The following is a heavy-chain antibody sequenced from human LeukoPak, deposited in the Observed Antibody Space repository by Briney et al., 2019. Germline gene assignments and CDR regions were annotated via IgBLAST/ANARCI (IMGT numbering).Heavy chain of an antibody. Sequence: SETLSLTCADYGGSFRGYYWSWIRQPPGKGLEWIGEINHSGSTNYNPSLKSRVTISVDTSKNQFSLKLSSVTAADTAVYYCVSQLTSDRIAAAGAPSYGMDVWGQGTTVTVSS. V-gene: IGHV4-34*01. CDR2: INHSGST. CDR3: VSQLTSDRIAAAGAPSYGMDV. D-gene: IGHD6-13*01. J-gene: IGHJ6*02. CDR1: GGSFRGYY.